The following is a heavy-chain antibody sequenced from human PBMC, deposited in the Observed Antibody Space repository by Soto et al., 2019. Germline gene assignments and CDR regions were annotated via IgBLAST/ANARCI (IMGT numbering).Heavy chain of an antibody. CDR3: ARIKWGLNYYSGMDV. Sequence: QVQLVQSGAEVKKSGASVKVSCKASGYTFSDYFIQWLRQAPGQGLEWVAWINPKTAATNYAKKFQDRVTLTSDTSFSTPYVELTRLRPDDTAVYYCARIKWGLNYYSGMDVWGQGTAVTVSS. CDR2: INPKTAAT. J-gene: IGHJ6*02. D-gene: IGHD1-26*01. CDR1: GYTFSDYF. V-gene: IGHV1-2*02.